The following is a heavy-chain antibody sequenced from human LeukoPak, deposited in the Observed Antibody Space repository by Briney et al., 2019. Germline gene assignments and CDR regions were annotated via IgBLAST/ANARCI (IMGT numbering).Heavy chain of an antibody. J-gene: IGHJ6*02. CDR2: IKSKTDGGTT. CDR1: GFTFSNAW. CDR3: TTGGMTTGLEYYYYGMDV. Sequence: GGSLRLSCAASGFTFSNAWMSWVRQAPGKGLEWVGRIKSKTDGGTTDYAAPVKGRFTISRDDSKNTLYLQMNSLKTEDTAVYYCTTGGMTTGLEYYYYGMDVWGQGTTVTVSS. D-gene: IGHD4-11*01. V-gene: IGHV3-15*01.